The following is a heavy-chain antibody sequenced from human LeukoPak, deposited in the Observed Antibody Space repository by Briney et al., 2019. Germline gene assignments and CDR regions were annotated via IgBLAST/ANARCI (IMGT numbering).Heavy chain of an antibody. CDR1: GFTFSSYW. J-gene: IGHJ4*02. CDR2: INSHASST. Sequence: GCSLTLSCAECGFTFSSYWMHWVRQAPGKGLVWVSRINSHASSTNFADSVKRRFTIHRDNAENKLYLQMNSLRADATAVYYCARDLRNYWGQGTLVTVSS. CDR3: ARDLRNY. V-gene: IGHV3-74*01.